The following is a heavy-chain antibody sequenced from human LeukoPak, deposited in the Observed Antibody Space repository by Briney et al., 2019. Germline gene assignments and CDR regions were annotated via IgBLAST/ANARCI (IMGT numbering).Heavy chain of an antibody. CDR3: ARAYYHDSSDYYFPLDY. Sequence: SVKVSCKASGGTFSSYAISWVRQAPGQGLEWMGGIIPIFGTANYAQKFQGRVTITADKSTSTAYMELSSLRSEDTAVYYCARAYYHDSSDYYFPLDYWGQGTLVTVSS. CDR1: GGTFSSYA. CDR2: IIPIFGTA. V-gene: IGHV1-69*06. D-gene: IGHD3-22*01. J-gene: IGHJ4*02.